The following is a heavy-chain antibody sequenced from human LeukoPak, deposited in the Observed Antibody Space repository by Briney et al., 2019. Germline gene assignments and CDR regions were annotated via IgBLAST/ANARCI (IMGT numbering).Heavy chain of an antibody. CDR2: ISYDGSNK. D-gene: IGHD6-19*01. CDR3: ARVSSAGTVRPFDY. Sequence: GGSLRLSCAASGFTFSSCAMHWVRQAPGKGLEWVAIISYDGSNKYYADSVKGRFTISRDNSKNTLYLQMNSLRAEDTAVYYCARVSSAGTVRPFDYWGQGTLVTVSS. V-gene: IGHV3-30*04. J-gene: IGHJ4*02. CDR1: GFTFSSCA.